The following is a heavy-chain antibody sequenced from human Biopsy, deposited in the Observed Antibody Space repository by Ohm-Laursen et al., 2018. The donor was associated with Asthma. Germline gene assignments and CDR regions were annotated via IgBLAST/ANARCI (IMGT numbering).Heavy chain of an antibody. CDR3: ARRITIFGVVQKDHGMDA. CDR1: GGSMTPTSHY. Sequence: GTLSLTCTVSGGSMTPTSHYWDWIRQAPGKGLEWIGYISYGGKTSYNPSLKNRVTISRDTSKSQFSLRLTSVTAADTAVYFCARRITIFGVVQKDHGMDAWGQGTTVIVSS. V-gene: IGHV4-39*01. J-gene: IGHJ6*02. D-gene: IGHD3-3*01. CDR2: ISYGGKT.